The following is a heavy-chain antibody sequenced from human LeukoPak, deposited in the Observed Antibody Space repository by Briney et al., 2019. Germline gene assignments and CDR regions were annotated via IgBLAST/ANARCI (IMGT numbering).Heavy chain of an antibody. J-gene: IGHJ4*02. CDR3: ARDLRVYDSSGYCFDY. V-gene: IGHV1-18*01. CDR2: ISAYNGNT. D-gene: IGHD3-22*01. Sequence: ASVKVSCKASGYTFTSYGISWVRQAPGQGLEWMGWISAYNGNTNYGQKLQGRVTMTTDTSTSTAYMELRSLRSDDTAVYYCARDLRVYDSSGYCFDYWGQGTLVTVSS. CDR1: GYTFTSYG.